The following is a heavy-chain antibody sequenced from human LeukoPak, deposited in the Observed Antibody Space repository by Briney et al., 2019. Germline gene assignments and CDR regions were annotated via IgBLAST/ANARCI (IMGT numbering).Heavy chain of an antibody. D-gene: IGHD5-24*01. CDR1: GGSISNYF. CDR3: ARHRSDGSYPLDS. J-gene: IGHJ4*02. V-gene: IGHV4-59*08. Sequence: SETLSLTCTVSGGSISNYFWSWIRQPPEKGLEWIGHIFSTGSTTYSPSLKSRVIMSVDTSKNQLSLKVTSVTAADTAMYYCARHRSDGSYPLDSWGQGALVTVSS. CDR2: IFSTGST.